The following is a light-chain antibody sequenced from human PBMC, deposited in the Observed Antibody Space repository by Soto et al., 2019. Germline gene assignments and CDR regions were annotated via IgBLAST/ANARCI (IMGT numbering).Light chain of an antibody. CDR2: DND. CDR1: SYNIGAGFD. Sequence: QSVLTQPPSVSGAPGQRIIISCTGSSYNIGAGFDVHWYQHLPGTAPKLLVYDNDNRPSGLPARFSDSRSGTSASLAITSLQADDEADYYCQSYDNSLSGVVFGGGTKLTVL. J-gene: IGLJ2*01. V-gene: IGLV1-40*01. CDR3: QSYDNSLSGVV.